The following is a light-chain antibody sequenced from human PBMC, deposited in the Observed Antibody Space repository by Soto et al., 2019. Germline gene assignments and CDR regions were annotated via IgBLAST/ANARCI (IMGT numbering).Light chain of an antibody. CDR3: QQRSNWPPGRT. J-gene: IGKJ1*01. V-gene: IGKV3-11*01. Sequence: EIVLTQSPATPFLSPGERATLSCRASQSVSSYLAWYQQKPGQAPRLLIYDASNRATGIPARFSGSGSGTDFTLTISSLEPEDFAVYYCQQRSNWPPGRTFGQGTKVDIK. CDR1: QSVSSY. CDR2: DAS.